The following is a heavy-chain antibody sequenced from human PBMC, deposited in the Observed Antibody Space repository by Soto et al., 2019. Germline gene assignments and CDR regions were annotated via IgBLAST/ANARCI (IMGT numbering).Heavy chain of an antibody. D-gene: IGHD3-22*01. J-gene: IGHJ5*02. Sequence: ASVKVSCKASGYTFTSYDINWVRQATGQGLEWMGWMNPNSGNTGYAQKFQGRVTMTRSTSISTAYMELSSLRSEDTAVYYCARGKHAYYYDSSGYYVNNWFDPWGQGTLVTVSS. CDR1: GYTFTSYD. V-gene: IGHV1-8*01. CDR3: ARGKHAYYYDSSGYYVNNWFDP. CDR2: MNPNSGNT.